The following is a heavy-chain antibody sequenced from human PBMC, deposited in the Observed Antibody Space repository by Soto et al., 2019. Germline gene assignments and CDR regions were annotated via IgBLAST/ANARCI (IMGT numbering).Heavy chain of an antibody. Sequence: QVQLVQSGAEVKKPGSSVKVSCKASGGTFSSYAISWVRQAPGQGLEWMGGIIPIFGTANYAQKFQGRVTITADESTSTAYMELSSLRSEDTAVYYCARGPTVGWQQLVLGWLDPWGQGTLVTVSS. CDR2: IIPIFGTA. CDR3: ARGPTVGWQQLVLGWLDP. D-gene: IGHD6-13*01. CDR1: GGTFSSYA. V-gene: IGHV1-69*01. J-gene: IGHJ5*02.